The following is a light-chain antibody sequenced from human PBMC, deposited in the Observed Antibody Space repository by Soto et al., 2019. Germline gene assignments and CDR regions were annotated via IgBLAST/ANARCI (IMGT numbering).Light chain of an antibody. Sequence: EIVMTQSPATLSVSPGERATLSCRASQSVSSSLAWYQQKPGQAPRLLFYGASTRATGVPARFSGSGSGTEFTLTISSLQSEDLAFYYCQQYNNWLYTFGQGTKLEIK. CDR1: QSVSSS. V-gene: IGKV3-15*01. CDR2: GAS. CDR3: QQYNNWLYT. J-gene: IGKJ2*01.